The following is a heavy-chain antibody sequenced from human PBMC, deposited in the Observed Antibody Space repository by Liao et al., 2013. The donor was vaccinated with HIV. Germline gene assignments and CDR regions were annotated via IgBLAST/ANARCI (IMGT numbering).Heavy chain of an antibody. J-gene: IGHJ3*01. CDR3: ARAPSLIGLDAFDF. CDR1: GGSISSGSFY. Sequence: QVHLQESGPGLVKPSQTLSLTCTVSGGSISSGSFYWSWIRQPAGKGLEWIGLIYTSGSTNYNPSLQSRITISLDTSKSEFSLTMNSVTAADTAVYYCARAPSLIGLDAFDFWGQGTMVSVSS. V-gene: IGHV4-61*02. D-gene: IGHD3-10*01. CDR2: IYTSGST.